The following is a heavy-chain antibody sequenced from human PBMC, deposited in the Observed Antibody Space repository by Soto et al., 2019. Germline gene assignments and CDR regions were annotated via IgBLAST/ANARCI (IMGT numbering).Heavy chain of an antibody. CDR1: GYTFTSYY. CDR3: ARAVAGTPFDY. V-gene: IGHV1-46*01. J-gene: IGHJ4*02. D-gene: IGHD6-19*01. CDR2: INPSGGNT. Sequence: GASVKVSCKASGYTFTSYYMHWVRQAPGQGLEWMGRINPSGGNTSYAQKFQGRVTMTTDTSTSTAYMELSSLRSDDTAVYYCARAVAGTPFDYWGQGTLVTVSS.